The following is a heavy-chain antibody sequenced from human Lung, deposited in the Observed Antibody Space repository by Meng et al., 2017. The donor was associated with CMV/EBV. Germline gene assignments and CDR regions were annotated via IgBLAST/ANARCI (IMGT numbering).Heavy chain of an antibody. V-gene: IGHV1-69*12. Sequence: QVSLVPSGAEVMNPGCLWKVTCKVAGGTVTRDGIGGVRQATGQGIEWMGGIIPICGTANYDQKFQGRVTITADESTSTAYMELSSLRSEDTAVYYCAREVSSSWFAGDWFDPWGQGTLVTVSS. CDR1: GGTVTRDG. CDR2: IIPICGTA. J-gene: IGHJ5*02. D-gene: IGHD6-13*01. CDR3: AREVSSSWFAGDWFDP.